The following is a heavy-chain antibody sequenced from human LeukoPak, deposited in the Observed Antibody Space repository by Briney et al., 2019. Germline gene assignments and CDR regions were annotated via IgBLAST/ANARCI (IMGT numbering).Heavy chain of an antibody. CDR1: GYTFTGYY. D-gene: IGHD6-19*01. CDR3: ASQNGVAVASRGPYYYYYMDV. Sequence: ASVKVSCKASGYTFTGYYMHWVRQAPRQGLEWMGRINPNSGGTNYAQKFQGRVTMTRDTSISTAYMELSRLRSDDTAVYYCASQNGVAVASRGPYYYYYMDVWGKGTTVTVSS. J-gene: IGHJ6*03. V-gene: IGHV1-2*06. CDR2: INPNSGGT.